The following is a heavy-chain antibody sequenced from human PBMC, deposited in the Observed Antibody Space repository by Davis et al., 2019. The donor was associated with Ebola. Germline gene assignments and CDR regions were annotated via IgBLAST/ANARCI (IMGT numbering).Heavy chain of an antibody. CDR1: GGSISSSSYY. J-gene: IGHJ5*02. Sequence: MPSETLSLTCTVSGGSISSSSYYWGWIRQPPGKGLEWIGSIYYSGSTYYNPSLKSRVTISVDTSKNQFSLKLSSVTAADTAVYYCARGRQRRWGAWFDPWGQGTLVTVSS. CDR3: ARGRQRRWGAWFDP. D-gene: IGHD3-16*01. CDR2: IYYSGST. V-gene: IGHV4-39*07.